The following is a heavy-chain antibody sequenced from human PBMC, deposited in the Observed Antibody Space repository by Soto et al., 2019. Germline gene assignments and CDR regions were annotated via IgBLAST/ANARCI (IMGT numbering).Heavy chain of an antibody. CDR2: ISGSGGST. Sequence: PGGSLSLSCAASGFTFSSYAMSWVRQAPGKGLEWVSAISGSGGSTYYADSVKGRFTISRDNSKNTLFLQMNSLRAEDTAVYYCAKETEYCTNGVCPGPNWFDPWGQGTLVTVSS. D-gene: IGHD2-8*01. CDR3: AKETEYCTNGVCPGPNWFDP. J-gene: IGHJ5*02. V-gene: IGHV3-23*01. CDR1: GFTFSSYA.